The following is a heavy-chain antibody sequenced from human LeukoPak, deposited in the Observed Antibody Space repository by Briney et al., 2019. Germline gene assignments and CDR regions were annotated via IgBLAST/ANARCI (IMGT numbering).Heavy chain of an antibody. V-gene: IGHV4-38-2*02. J-gene: IGHJ4*02. Sequence: SETLSLTCTVSGYSISSGHYWGWIRQPPGKGLEWIGSIYHSGSTNYNQSLKSRVTISVDTSKNQFSLKLSSVTAADTAVYYCARHSSSWDELYYFDYWGQGTLVTVSS. CDR1: GYSISSGHY. CDR2: IYHSGST. D-gene: IGHD6-13*01. CDR3: ARHSSSWDELYYFDY.